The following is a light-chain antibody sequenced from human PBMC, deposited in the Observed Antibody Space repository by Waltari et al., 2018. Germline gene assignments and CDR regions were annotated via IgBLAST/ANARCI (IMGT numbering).Light chain of an antibody. CDR3: SSYADSYNFI. CDR1: SSDVGGYNY. Sequence: QSALTQPPSASGSPGQSVIISCTGTSSDVGGYNYVSWYQHHAGKAPNLMIYDVSKRPSGVPDRFSGSKSGNTASLTVSGLQAEDEADYYCSSYADSYNFIFGGGTKLTVL. V-gene: IGLV2-8*01. CDR2: DVS. J-gene: IGLJ2*01.